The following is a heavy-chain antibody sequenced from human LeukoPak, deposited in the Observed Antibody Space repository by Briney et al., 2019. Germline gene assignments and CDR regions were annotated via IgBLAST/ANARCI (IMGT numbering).Heavy chain of an antibody. V-gene: IGHV3-23*01. Sequence: GGSLRLSCAASGFPFSSYAMSWVRQAPGKGLALVSAFSGSGGSTYYADSVKGRFTISRDNSKNTLYLQMNSLRAEDTAVYYCAKGYGYYFDYWGQGTLVTVSS. CDR2: FSGSGGST. D-gene: IGHD4-17*01. CDR1: GFPFSSYA. CDR3: AKGYGYYFDY. J-gene: IGHJ4*02.